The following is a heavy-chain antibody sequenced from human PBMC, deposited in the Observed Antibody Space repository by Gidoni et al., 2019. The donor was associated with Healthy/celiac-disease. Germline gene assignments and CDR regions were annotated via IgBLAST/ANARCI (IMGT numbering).Heavy chain of an antibody. J-gene: IGHJ4*02. V-gene: IGHV4-39*01. Sequence: QLQLQESGPGLVKPSETLSLTCTVSGGSISSSSYYWGWIRQPPGKGLEWIGSIYYSGSTYYNPSLKSRVTISVDTSKNQFSLKLSSVTAADTAVYYCARHEVVTRYYFDYWGQGTLVTVSS. CDR2: IYYSGST. CDR3: ARHEVVTRYYFDY. CDR1: GGSISSSSYY. D-gene: IGHD2-21*02.